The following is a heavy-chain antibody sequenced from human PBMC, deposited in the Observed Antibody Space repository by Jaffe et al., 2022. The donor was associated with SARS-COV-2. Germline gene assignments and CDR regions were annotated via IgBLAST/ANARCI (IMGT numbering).Heavy chain of an antibody. CDR1: GFTFSSYG. Sequence: QVQLVESGGGVVQPGRSLRLSCAASGFTFSSYGMHWVRQAPGKGLEWVAVIWYDGSNKYYADSVKGRFTISRDNSKNTLYLQMNSLRAEDTAVYYCASGVVPAAPPDYWGQGTLVTVSS. CDR3: ASGVVPAAPPDY. J-gene: IGHJ4*02. V-gene: IGHV3-33*01. D-gene: IGHD2-2*01. CDR2: IWYDGSNK.